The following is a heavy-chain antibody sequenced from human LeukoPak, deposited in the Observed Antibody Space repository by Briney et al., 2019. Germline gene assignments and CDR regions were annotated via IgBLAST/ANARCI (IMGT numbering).Heavy chain of an antibody. CDR3: AGYVLGYYYYMDV. CDR2: IYYSGST. Sequence: SETLSLTCTVSGGSIGSSSYYWGWIRQPPGEGLEWIGSIYYSGSTYYNPSLKSRVTISVDTSKNQFSLKLSSVTAADTAVYYCAGYVLGYYYYMDVWGKGTTVTVSS. V-gene: IGHV4-39*01. J-gene: IGHJ6*03. D-gene: IGHD3-3*02. CDR1: GGSIGSSSYY.